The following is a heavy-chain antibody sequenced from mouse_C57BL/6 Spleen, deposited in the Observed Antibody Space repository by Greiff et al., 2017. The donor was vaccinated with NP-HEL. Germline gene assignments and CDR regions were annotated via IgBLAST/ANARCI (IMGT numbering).Heavy chain of an antibody. CDR2: IDPSDSYT. J-gene: IGHJ4*01. CDR1: GYTFTSYW. CDR3: ARSSGNYVGYAIDY. V-gene: IGHV1-69*01. D-gene: IGHD2-1*01. Sequence: QVQLQQPGAELVMPGASVKLSCKASGYTFTSYWMHWVKQRPGQGLEWIGEIDPSDSYTNYNQKFKGKSTLTVDKSSSTAYMQLSSLTSEDSAVYYCARSSGNYVGYAIDYWGQGTSVTVSS.